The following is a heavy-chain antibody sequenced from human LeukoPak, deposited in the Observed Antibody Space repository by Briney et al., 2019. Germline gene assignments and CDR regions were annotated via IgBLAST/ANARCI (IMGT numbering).Heavy chain of an antibody. V-gene: IGHV3-33*01. CDR2: IWYDGSNR. Sequence: GGSLRLSCAASGFTFSSYGMHWVRQAPGKGLEWVAVIWYDGSNRYYADSVKGRFTISRDNSKNTLYLQMNSLRAEDTAVYYCASDYCGGDCYSFDYWGQGTLVTVSS. CDR1: GFTFSSYG. J-gene: IGHJ4*02. CDR3: ASDYCGGDCYSFDY. D-gene: IGHD2-21*02.